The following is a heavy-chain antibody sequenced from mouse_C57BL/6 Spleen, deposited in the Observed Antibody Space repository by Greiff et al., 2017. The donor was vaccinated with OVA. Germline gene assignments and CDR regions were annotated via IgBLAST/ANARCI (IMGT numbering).Heavy chain of an antibody. Sequence: QVQLQQSGPELVKPGASVKISCKASGYAFSSSWMNWVKQRPGKGLEWIGRIYPGDGDTNYNGKFKGKATLTADKSSSTAYKQLSSLTSEDSAVYFCAKTYYSNYDYAMDYWGQGTSVTVSS. CDR1: GYAFSSSW. V-gene: IGHV1-82*01. J-gene: IGHJ4*01. D-gene: IGHD2-5*01. CDR3: AKTYYSNYDYAMDY. CDR2: IYPGDGDT.